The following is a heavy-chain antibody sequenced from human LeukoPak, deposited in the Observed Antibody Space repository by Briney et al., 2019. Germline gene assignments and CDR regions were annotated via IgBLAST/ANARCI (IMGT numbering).Heavy chain of an antibody. D-gene: IGHD2-2*01. J-gene: IGHJ6*04. V-gene: IGHV4-34*01. CDR3: AGFCSSTSCYAHYYYYGMDV. CDR1: GGSFSGYY. CDR2: INHSGST. Sequence: SETPSLTCAVYGGSFSGYYWSWIRQPPGKGLEWIGEINHSGSTNYNPSLKSRVTISVDTSKNQFSLKLSSVTAADTAVYYCAGFCSSTSCYAHYYYYGMDVWGKGTTVTVSS.